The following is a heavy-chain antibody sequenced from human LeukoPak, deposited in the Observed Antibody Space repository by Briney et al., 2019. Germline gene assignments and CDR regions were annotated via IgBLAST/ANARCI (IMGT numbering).Heavy chain of an antibody. CDR3: ARVGGTVTPGY. V-gene: IGHV7-4-1*02. CDR2: INTNTGNP. Sequence: GASVKVSCKASGYTFTTYGISWVRQAPGQGLEWMGWINTNTGNPTYAQGFTGRFVFSLDTSVSTAYLQISSLKAEDTAVYYCARVGGTVTPGYWGQGTLVTVSS. D-gene: IGHD4-17*01. CDR1: GYTFTTYG. J-gene: IGHJ4*02.